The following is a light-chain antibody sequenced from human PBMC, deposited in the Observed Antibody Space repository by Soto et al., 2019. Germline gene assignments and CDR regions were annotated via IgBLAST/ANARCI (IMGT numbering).Light chain of an antibody. J-gene: IGKJ1*01. V-gene: IGKV3-20*01. CDR1: QSVDSAF. CDR2: GAS. CDR3: QQYASSLT. Sequence: EIVLTQSPGSLSLSLGERATLSCRASQSVDSAFFAWYQQKPGQPPRLLMSGASRRATGIPDRFSGSGSGTDFTLTISKLEPEDFAVYYFQQYASSLTFGQGTKVEI.